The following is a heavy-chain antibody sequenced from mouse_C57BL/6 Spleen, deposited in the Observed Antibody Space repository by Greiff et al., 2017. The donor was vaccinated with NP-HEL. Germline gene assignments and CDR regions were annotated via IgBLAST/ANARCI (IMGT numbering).Heavy chain of an antibody. CDR2: IDPSDSYT. D-gene: IGHD1-1*01. Sequence: VQLQQSGAELVRPGTSVKLSCKASGYTFTSYWMHWVKQRPGQGLEWIGVIDPSDSYTNYNQKFKGKATLTVDTSSSTAYMQLSSLTSEDSAVYYCARSEFITTVVDYFDYWGQGTTLTVSS. CDR3: ARSEFITTVVDYFDY. J-gene: IGHJ2*01. V-gene: IGHV1-59*01. CDR1: GYTFTSYW.